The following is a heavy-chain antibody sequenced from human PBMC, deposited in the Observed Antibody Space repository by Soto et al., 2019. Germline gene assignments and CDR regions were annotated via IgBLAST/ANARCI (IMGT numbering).Heavy chain of an antibody. CDR3: AKGLINGRWYAED. CDR1: GFPFRTCV. V-gene: IGHV3-23*01. D-gene: IGHD6-13*01. CDR2: ISESGTGT. Sequence: EVHLLESGGGLVQPGGSLRLSCGASGFPFRTCVMTWVRQAPGKGLEWASCISESGTGTYYAGSVKGRFTISRDNSKNTMYLQMNNLRAEDTGVYYCAKGLINGRWYAEDWGQGTLVTVSS. J-gene: IGHJ4*02.